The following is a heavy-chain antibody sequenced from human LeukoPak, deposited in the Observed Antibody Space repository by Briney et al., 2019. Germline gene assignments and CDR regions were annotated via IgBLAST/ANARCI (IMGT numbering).Heavy chain of an antibody. Sequence: SETLSLTCAVYGGSFSGYYWSWIRQPPGKGLEWIGEINHSGSTNYNPSLKSRVTISVDTSKNQFSLKLSSVTAADTAVYYCARSTGTLYYYYHYMDVWGKGTTVTVSS. CDR1: GGSFSGYY. D-gene: IGHD1-1*01. V-gene: IGHV4-34*01. CDR2: INHSGST. CDR3: ARSTGTLYYYYHYMDV. J-gene: IGHJ6*03.